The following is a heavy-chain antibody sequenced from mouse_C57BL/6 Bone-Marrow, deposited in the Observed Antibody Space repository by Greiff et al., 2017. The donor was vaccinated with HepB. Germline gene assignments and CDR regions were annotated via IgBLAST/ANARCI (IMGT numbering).Heavy chain of an antibody. CDR2: ISSGGSYT. Sequence: EVQLVESGGDLVKPGGSLKLSCAASGFTFSSYGMSWVRQTPDKRLEWVATISSGGSYTYYPDSVKGRFTISRDNAKKTLYLQMSSLKSEDTAMYYCARPGSDYWGQGTTLTGSS. V-gene: IGHV5-6*01. J-gene: IGHJ2*01. CDR3: ARPGSDY. CDR1: GFTFSSYG.